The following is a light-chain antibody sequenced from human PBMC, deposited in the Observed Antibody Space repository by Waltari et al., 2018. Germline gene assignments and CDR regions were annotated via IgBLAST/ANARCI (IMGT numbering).Light chain of an antibody. CDR2: GAS. CDR3: QQYGTSPPWT. Sequence: VLTPSPGTLSLSPGERATPSCRASQTIPSRYLAWYQQRPGQAPRLLIYGASSRATGIPDRFSGSGSGTDFTLTISRLEPEDFAVYYCQQYGTSPPWTFGPGTKVEIK. CDR1: QTIPSRY. V-gene: IGKV3-20*01. J-gene: IGKJ1*01.